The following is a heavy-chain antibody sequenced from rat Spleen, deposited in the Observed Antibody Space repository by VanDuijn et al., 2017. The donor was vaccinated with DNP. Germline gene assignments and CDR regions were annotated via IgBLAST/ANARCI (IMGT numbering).Heavy chain of an antibody. CDR2: ILYDGSTT. V-gene: IGHV5S10*01. CDR1: GFTFSDYN. J-gene: IGHJ3*01. Sequence: EVQLVESGGDLLQPGRSLKLSCAASGFTFSDYNMAWVRQAPTKGLDWVATILYDGSTTYYGDSVKGRFTVSRDNAKSTLYLQMDSLRSEDTATYYCVTLEPYYDGSYVNWFAYWGQGTLVTVSS. D-gene: IGHD1-12*03. CDR3: VTLEPYYDGSYVNWFAY.